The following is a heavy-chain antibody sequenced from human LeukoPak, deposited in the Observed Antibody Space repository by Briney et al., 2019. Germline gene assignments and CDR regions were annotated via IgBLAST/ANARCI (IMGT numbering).Heavy chain of an antibody. J-gene: IGHJ6*02. V-gene: IGHV1-18*01. CDR2: ISAYNGNT. CDR1: GGTFSSYA. Sequence: ASVKVSCKASGGTFSSYAIRWVRQAPGQGREWLGWISAYNGNTNYAQKLQGRVTMTTDTSTSTAYMELRSLRSDDTAVYYCARDTQLSSGYGDRDYYYYGMDVWGQGTTVTVSS. CDR3: ARDTQLSSGYGDRDYYYYGMDV. D-gene: IGHD3-22*01.